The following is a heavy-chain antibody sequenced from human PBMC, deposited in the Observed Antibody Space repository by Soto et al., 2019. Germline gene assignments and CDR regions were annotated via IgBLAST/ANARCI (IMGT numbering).Heavy chain of an antibody. J-gene: IGHJ4*01. CDR3: ARASGDTYGYVDFFAN. CDR1: GGSINGYY. V-gene: IGHV4-59*01. D-gene: IGHD5-18*01. CDR2: FHFSGST. Sequence: QVQLQESGPGLVKPSETLSLTCTVSGGSINGYYWTWLRQSPTNGLEWIGYFHFSGSTKYNPSLESRLTISPYPSKNHITRTLSSVTAADTAVCYCARASGDTYGYVDFFANWGQGTLANVSS.